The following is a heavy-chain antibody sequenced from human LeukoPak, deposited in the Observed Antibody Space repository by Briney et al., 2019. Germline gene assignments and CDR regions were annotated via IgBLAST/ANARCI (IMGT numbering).Heavy chain of an antibody. V-gene: IGHV4-59*11. CDR2: INYSGST. D-gene: IGHD3-10*01. CDR1: DGSISNHY. CDR3: AKDTYGSGRYYGNGLDV. J-gene: IGHJ6*02. Sequence: SETLSLTCTVSDGSISNHYWSWIRQPPGKGLEWIGNINYSGSTKYNPSLKSRVVMSVDTSKNQFSLKLSSVTAADTAVYYCAKDTYGSGRYYGNGLDVWGRGTTVTVSS.